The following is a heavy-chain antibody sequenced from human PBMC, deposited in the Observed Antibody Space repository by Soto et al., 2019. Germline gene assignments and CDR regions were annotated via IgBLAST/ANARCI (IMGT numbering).Heavy chain of an antibody. Sequence: QVQLQESGPGLVKPSGTLSLTCAVSSDSISSSNWWSWVRQPPGKGLEWIGEIYHSGSTNYNPSLKSRVTISVDKSKNQFSLKLSSVTAADTAVYYCARRYMVRGVITSYYFDYWGQGTLVTVSS. CDR3: ARRYMVRGVITSYYFDY. CDR2: IYHSGST. CDR1: SDSISSSNW. D-gene: IGHD3-10*01. V-gene: IGHV4-4*02. J-gene: IGHJ4*02.